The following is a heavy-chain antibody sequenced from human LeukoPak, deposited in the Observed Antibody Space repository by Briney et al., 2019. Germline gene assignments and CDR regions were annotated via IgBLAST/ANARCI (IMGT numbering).Heavy chain of an antibody. CDR3: ARDPYCTNGVCSDY. V-gene: IGHV3-48*01. Sequence: GGSLKLSCAASGFTFSSYSMNWVRQAPGKGLEWVSYISSSSSTTYYADSVKGRFTISRDNSKNTLYLQMNSLRAEDTAVYYCARDPYCTNGVCSDYWGQGTLVTVSS. CDR2: ISSSSSTT. D-gene: IGHD2-8*01. CDR1: GFTFSSYS. J-gene: IGHJ4*02.